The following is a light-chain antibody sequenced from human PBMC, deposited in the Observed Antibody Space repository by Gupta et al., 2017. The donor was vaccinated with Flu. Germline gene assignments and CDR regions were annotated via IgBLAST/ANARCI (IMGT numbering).Light chain of an antibody. CDR2: SNN. J-gene: IGLJ2*01. V-gene: IGLV1-44*01. Sequence: QSVLPQPPSASGTPGQRVTISCSGSSSNIGSNTVNWYQQLPGTAPKLLIYSNNQRPSVVPERFSGSKSGTSASLASSGLQSEDEADYYCAAGDDSLNGLVFGGGTKLTVL. CDR3: AAGDDSLNGLV. CDR1: SSNIGSNT.